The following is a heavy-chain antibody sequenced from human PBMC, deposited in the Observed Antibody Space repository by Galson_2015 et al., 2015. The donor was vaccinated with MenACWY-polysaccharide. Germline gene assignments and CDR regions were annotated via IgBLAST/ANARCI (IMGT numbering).Heavy chain of an antibody. V-gene: IGHV3-23*01. J-gene: IGHJ3*02. CDR1: GFSFNGYA. CDR2: ISVGGDTT. Sequence: SLRLSCAASGFSFNGYAMSWVRRAPGKGLEWVSTISVGGDTTYYADSVKGRFTISRDNSKNTLYLQMNSLRAEDTAVYYCAGEAVVGAFDIWGQGTMVTVSS. D-gene: IGHD4-23*01. CDR3: AGEAVVGAFDI.